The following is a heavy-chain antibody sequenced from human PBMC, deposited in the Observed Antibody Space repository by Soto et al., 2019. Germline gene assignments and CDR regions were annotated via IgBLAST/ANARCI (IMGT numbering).Heavy chain of an antibody. D-gene: IGHD4-17*01. V-gene: IGHV3-53*05. J-gene: IGHJ4*02. CDR1: GFRVSSSH. Sequence: PGGSLRLSCAASGFRVSSSHMIWVRQATGKGLEWVSVIYSGGTTYYAVSVKGRFTISVDTSKNRLSLKVTSVTAADTAVYYCARDLNYGGTFDYWGQGTLVTVSS. CDR2: IYSGGTT. CDR3: ARDLNYGGTFDY.